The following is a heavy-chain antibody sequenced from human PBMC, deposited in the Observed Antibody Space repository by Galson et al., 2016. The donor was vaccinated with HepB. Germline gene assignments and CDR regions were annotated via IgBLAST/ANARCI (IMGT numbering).Heavy chain of an antibody. CDR3: ARWDVGASAFDI. J-gene: IGHJ3*02. CDR2: IYCSGSA. CDR1: GGSINSRNYY. D-gene: IGHD3-10*01. Sequence: TLSLTCTVSGGSINSRNYYWGWIRQPPGKGLEWIGTIYCSGSAYYNPSLKSRITISIDTSKNQFSLKLRSVTATDTAAYYCARWDVGASAFDIWGQGTMVTVSS. V-gene: IGHV4-39*01.